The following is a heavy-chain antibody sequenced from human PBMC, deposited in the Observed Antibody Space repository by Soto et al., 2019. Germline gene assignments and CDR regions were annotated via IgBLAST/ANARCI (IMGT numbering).Heavy chain of an antibody. V-gene: IGHV3-23*01. CDR3: AKDPSTGPADY. D-gene: IGHD3-9*01. CDR2: IGPTGNT. J-gene: IGHJ4*02. CDR1: TQYG. Sequence: GGSLRLSCTSFTQYGMSWIRRPPGKGLEWISTIGPTGNTHYADSVAGRFTISRDDSTNTLYLQMNSLRVDDTGVYYCAKDPSTGPADYWGQGTLVTVSS.